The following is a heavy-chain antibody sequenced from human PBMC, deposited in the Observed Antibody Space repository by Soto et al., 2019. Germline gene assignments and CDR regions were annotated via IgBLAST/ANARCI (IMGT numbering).Heavy chain of an antibody. CDR2: ISSNGVGT. V-gene: IGHV3-64*01. J-gene: IGHJ6*03. CDR3: ARRAHPDFYYMDV. CDR1: GFTLSGYA. Sequence: EVQLAESGGGLAQPGGSLRLSCAASGFTLSGYAMDWVRQAPGKGLEYVSGISSNGVGTYYANSVQGRFTISRDNYKNTVYLQMGGLRPEDMAVYYCARRAHPDFYYMDVWGKGTTVTVSS.